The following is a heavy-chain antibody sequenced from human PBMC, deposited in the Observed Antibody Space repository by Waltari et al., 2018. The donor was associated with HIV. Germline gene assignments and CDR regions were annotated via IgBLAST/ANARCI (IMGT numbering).Heavy chain of an antibody. J-gene: IGHJ4*02. V-gene: IGHV3-7*01. Sequence: EVQLVESGGGLVQPGGSLRLSCAASGFTFSSYWMNWVRQAPGKGLEWVANINQDGSEKHYVDSVQGRFTISRDNAKNSLYLQMNSLRAEDTAIYYCARRDLRIAAVGRSIFDCWGQGTLVTVSS. CDR1: GFTFSSYW. CDR2: INQDGSEK. CDR3: ARRDLRIAAVGRSIFDC. D-gene: IGHD6-13*01.